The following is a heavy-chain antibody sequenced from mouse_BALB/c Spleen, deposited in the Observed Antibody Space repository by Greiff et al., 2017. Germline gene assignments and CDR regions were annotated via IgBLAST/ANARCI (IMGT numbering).Heavy chain of an antibody. V-gene: IGHV2-6-7*01. D-gene: IGHD3-2*01. CDR1: GFSLTGYG. J-gene: IGHJ4*01. Sequence: VQVVESGPGLVAPSQSLSITCTVSGFSLTGYGVNWVRQPPGKGLEWLGMIWGDGSTDYNSALKSRLSISKDNSKSQVFLKMNSLQTDDTARYYCARGRRQGPYYAMDYWGQGTSVTVSS. CDR2: IWGDGST. CDR3: ARGRRQGPYYAMDY.